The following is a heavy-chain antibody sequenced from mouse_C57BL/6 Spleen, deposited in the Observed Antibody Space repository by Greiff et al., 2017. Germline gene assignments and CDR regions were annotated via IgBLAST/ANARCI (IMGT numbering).Heavy chain of an antibody. CDR3: ARSRSVITTAGNYFDY. CDR2: IYPGDGDT. D-gene: IGHD1-1*01. V-gene: IGHV1-82*01. J-gene: IGHJ2*01. Sequence: QVQLKESGPELVKPGASVKISCKASGYAFSSSWMNWVKQRPGKGLEWIGRIYPGDGDTNYNGKFKGKATLTADKSSSTAYMQLSSLTSEDSAVYFCARSRSVITTAGNYFDYWGQGTTLTVSS. CDR1: GYAFSSSW.